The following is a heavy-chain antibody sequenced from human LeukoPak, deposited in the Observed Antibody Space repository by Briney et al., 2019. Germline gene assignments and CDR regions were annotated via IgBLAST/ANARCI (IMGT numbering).Heavy chain of an antibody. CDR1: GYSISSGYY. D-gene: IGHD6-19*01. CDR2: IYHSGST. Sequence: KPSETLSLTCTVSGYSISSGYYWGWTRQPPGKGLEWIGSIYHSGSTYYNPSLKSRVTISVDTSKNQFSLKLSSVTAADTAVYYCTRDDVAGRSWLDPWGPGTLVTVPS. CDR3: TRDDVAGRSWLDP. J-gene: IGHJ5*02. V-gene: IGHV4-38-2*02.